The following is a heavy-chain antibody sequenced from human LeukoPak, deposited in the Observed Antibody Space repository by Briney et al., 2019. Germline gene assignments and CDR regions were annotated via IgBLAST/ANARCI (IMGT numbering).Heavy chain of an antibody. CDR1: GYTLTELS. V-gene: IGHV1-24*01. D-gene: IGHD2-15*01. Sequence: ASVKVSCKVSGYTLTELSMHWVRQAPGKGLEWMGGFDPEDGETIYAQKFQGRVTMTRDTSTSTVYMELSSLRSEDTAVYYCARVDRLGYKIDYWGQGTLVTVSS. J-gene: IGHJ4*02. CDR3: ARVDRLGYKIDY. CDR2: FDPEDGET.